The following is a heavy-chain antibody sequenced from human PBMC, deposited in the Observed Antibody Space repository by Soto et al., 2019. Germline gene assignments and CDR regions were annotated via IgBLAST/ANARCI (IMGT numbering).Heavy chain of an antibody. CDR2: ISAYNGNT. V-gene: IGHV1-18*01. D-gene: IGHD6-19*01. CDR1: GYTFTSYG. J-gene: IGHJ3*02. Sequence: ASVKVSCKASGYTFTSYGIGWVRQAPGQGLEWMGWISAYNGNTNYAQKLQGRVTMTTDTSTSTAYMELRSLRSDDTAVYYCARDRPLYSSGWWDAFDIWGQGTMVTVSS. CDR3: ARDRPLYSSGWWDAFDI.